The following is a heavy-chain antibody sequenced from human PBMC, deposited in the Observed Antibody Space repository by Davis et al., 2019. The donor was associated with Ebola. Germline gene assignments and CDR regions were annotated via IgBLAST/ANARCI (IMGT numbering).Heavy chain of an antibody. CDR3: ARPIMITDLDS. V-gene: IGHV1-2*04. D-gene: IGHD3-16*01. CDR2: INLKSGAT. J-gene: IGHJ5*01. Sequence: ASVKVSCKASGYIFTTYYLHWVRQAPGQGLEWMGWINLKSGATNYAPKFQGWVTMTRDTSITTAYMELTNLKSEDTGMYYCARPIMITDLDSWGQGTLVTVSS. CDR1: GYIFTTYY.